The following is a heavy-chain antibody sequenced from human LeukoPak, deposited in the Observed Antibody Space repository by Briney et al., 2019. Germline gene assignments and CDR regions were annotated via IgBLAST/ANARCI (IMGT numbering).Heavy chain of an antibody. CDR1: GFTFSSYA. J-gene: IGHJ5*02. V-gene: IGHV3-23*01. D-gene: IGHD3-9*01. CDR3: AKDSQALRYFDWPPGA. CDR2: ISGSGGST. Sequence: GGSLRLSCAAPGFTFSSYAMSWVRQAPGKGLEWVSAISGSGGSTYYADSVKGRFTISRDNSKNTLYLQMNSLRAEDTAVYYCAKDSQALRYFDWPPGAWGQGTLVTVSS.